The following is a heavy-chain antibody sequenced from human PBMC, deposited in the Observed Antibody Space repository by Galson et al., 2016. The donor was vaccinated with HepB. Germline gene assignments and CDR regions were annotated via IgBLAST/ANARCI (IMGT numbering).Heavy chain of an antibody. J-gene: IGHJ4*02. CDR2: IWYDGNNK. CDR1: GVTFSNYG. D-gene: IGHD3-22*01. Sequence: SLRLSCAASGVTFSNYGMHWVRQAPGKGLEWVAFIWYDGNNKNYADSVKGRFTISRDKSKNTLYLQMNSLRAEDTALYYCTKWRGRSGWGPAGFDYWGQGTLVAVSS. CDR3: TKWRGRSGWGPAGFDY. V-gene: IGHV3-33*03.